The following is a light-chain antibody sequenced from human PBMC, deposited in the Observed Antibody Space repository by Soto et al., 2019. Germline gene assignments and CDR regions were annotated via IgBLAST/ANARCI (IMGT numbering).Light chain of an antibody. CDR2: QDT. J-gene: IGLJ2*01. Sequence: SSELTQPPSVSLSPGQTASITCSGEKLGDKYASWYQQRPGQSPVLVIYQDTKRPSGIPERFSGSNSGNTATLTISGTQAMDEADYYCQAWDSSTVVFGGGTKLTVL. CDR1: KLGDKY. CDR3: QAWDSSTVV. V-gene: IGLV3-1*01.